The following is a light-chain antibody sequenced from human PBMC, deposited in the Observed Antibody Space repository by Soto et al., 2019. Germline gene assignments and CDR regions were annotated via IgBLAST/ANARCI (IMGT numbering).Light chain of an antibody. CDR3: QQSYTSPPLT. CDR1: QGIRND. Sequence: DIQMTQSPSTLSGSVGDRVTITCRASQGIRNDLGWYQQKPGKAPNLLIYAASSLQSGVPSRFSGSGSGTDFTLTISSLQPEDFATYYCQQSYTSPPLTFGGGTKVDIK. J-gene: IGKJ4*01. CDR2: AAS. V-gene: IGKV1-39*01.